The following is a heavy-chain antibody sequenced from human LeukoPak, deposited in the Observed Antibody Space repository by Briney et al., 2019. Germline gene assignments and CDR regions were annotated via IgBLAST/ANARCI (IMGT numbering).Heavy chain of an antibody. V-gene: IGHV3-23*01. CDR3: AKSIVARWVTDC. D-gene: IGHD2/OR15-2a*01. CDR2: ITDSGRRT. Sequence: GGSLRLSCVASGFTFSNYAMNLVRQDPGKGQDRVSAITDSGRRTYYADSVKGPFTISRDNSENTLYLQMNTLRAEDTAIYFCAKSIVARWVTDCWGQGTLVTVSS. J-gene: IGHJ4*02. CDR1: GFTFSNYA.